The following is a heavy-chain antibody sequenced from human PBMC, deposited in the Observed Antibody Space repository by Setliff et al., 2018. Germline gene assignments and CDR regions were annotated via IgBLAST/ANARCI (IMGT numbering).Heavy chain of an antibody. CDR1: GYTFNSYG. D-gene: IGHD3-22*01. V-gene: IGHV1-18*01. CDR2: ISAYNGNT. Sequence: ASVKVSCKTSGYTFNSYGYSWVRQASGQGLEWMGWISAYNGNTKFVQKFQGRVAMTTDTSTSTAFMELRSLRSDDTAVYICAYDSSGYYPGYWGQGTLVTSPQ. CDR3: AYDSSGYYPGY. J-gene: IGHJ4*02.